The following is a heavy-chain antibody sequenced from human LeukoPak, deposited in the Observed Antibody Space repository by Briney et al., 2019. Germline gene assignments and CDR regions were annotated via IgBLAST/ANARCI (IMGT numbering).Heavy chain of an antibody. Sequence: GGSLRLSCAASGFTFSTYEMNWVRQAPGKGLEWVSSINNSGNTIYYADSVKGRFTISRDNSKNTLYLQMNSLRAEDTAVYYCAKDRGYSHGFEYWGQGTLVTVSP. D-gene: IGHD5-12*01. CDR1: GFTFSTYE. CDR2: INNSGNTI. V-gene: IGHV3-48*03. J-gene: IGHJ4*02. CDR3: AKDRGYSHGFEY.